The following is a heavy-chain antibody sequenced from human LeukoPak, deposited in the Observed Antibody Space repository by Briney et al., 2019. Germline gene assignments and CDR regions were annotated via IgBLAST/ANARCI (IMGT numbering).Heavy chain of an antibody. CDR2: ISGNGGST. CDR3: ARAHGSYPYDY. J-gene: IGHJ4*02. D-gene: IGHD1-26*01. CDR1: GFTFSSYA. V-gene: IGHV3-64*01. Sequence: PGGSLRLSCAASGFTFSSYAMHWVRQAPGKGLEYVSAISGNGGSTYYANSVKGRFTISRDNSKNTLYLQMGSLRAEDMAVYYCARAHGSYPYDYWGQGTLVTVSS.